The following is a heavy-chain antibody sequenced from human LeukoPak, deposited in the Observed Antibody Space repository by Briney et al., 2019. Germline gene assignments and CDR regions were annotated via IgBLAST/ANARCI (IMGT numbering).Heavy chain of an antibody. V-gene: IGHV3-30*04. Sequence: GRSLRLSCAASGFTFSSYAMHWVRQAPGKGLEWVAVISYDGSNKYYADSVKGRFTISRDNSKNMLYLQMNSLRAEDTAVYYCARDLSEWIQLWLSYLDYWGQGTLVTVSS. CDR2: ISYDGSNK. CDR1: GFTFSSYA. J-gene: IGHJ4*02. D-gene: IGHD5-18*01. CDR3: ARDLSEWIQLWLSYLDY.